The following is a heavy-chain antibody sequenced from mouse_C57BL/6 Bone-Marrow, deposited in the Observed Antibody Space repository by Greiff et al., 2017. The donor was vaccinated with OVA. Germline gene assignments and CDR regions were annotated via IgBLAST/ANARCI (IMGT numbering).Heavy chain of an antibody. CDR2: ISSGGDYI. CDR3: TRGGYYGSSYEGFAY. Sequence: EVMLVESGAGLVKPGGSLKLSCAASGFTFSSYAMSWVRQTPEKRLEWVAYISSGGDYIYYADTVKGRFTISRDNARNTLYLQMSSLKSEDTAMYYCTRGGYYGSSYEGFAYWGQGTLVTVSA. CDR1: GFTFSSYA. J-gene: IGHJ3*01. V-gene: IGHV5-9-1*02. D-gene: IGHD1-1*01.